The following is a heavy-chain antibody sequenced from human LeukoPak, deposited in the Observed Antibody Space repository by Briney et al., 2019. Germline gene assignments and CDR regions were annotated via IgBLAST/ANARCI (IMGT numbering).Heavy chain of an antibody. Sequence: SETLSLTCTVSGDSVSSGSYYWSWIRQPPGKGLEWMGYIYYSGSTNYNPSLKSRVTISVDTSKNQFSLKLSSVTAADTAVYYCARDRRAYSSGWYDYWGQGTLVTVSS. CDR1: GDSVSSGSYY. CDR3: ARDRRAYSSGWYDY. V-gene: IGHV4-61*01. CDR2: IYYSGST. J-gene: IGHJ4*02. D-gene: IGHD6-19*01.